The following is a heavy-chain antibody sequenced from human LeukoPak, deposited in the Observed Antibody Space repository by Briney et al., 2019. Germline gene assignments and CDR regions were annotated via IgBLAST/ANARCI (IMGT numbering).Heavy chain of an antibody. Sequence: SETLSLTCTVSGGSISSYYWGWIRQPPGKGLEWIGYIYYSGSTNYNPSLKSRVTISVDTSKNQFSLKLSSVTAADTAVYYCARGLGPYNWNYDYWGQGTLVTVSS. V-gene: IGHV4-59*01. J-gene: IGHJ4*02. CDR2: IYYSGST. CDR1: GGSISSYY. D-gene: IGHD1-7*01. CDR3: ARGLGPYNWNYDY.